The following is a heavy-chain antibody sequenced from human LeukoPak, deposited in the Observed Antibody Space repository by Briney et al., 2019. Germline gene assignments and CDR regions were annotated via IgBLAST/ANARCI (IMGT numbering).Heavy chain of an antibody. Sequence: SETLSLTCTVSGGSISSGSYYCSWIRQHPGKGLEWIGYFYYGATSYYSPSLKSRATISADTSKNQFSLKLSSVTAADTAVYYCARHGGTRVTLVEVYYFDHWGQGTPVTVSS. CDR1: GGSISSGSYY. CDR3: ARHGGTRVTLVEVYYFDH. J-gene: IGHJ4*02. D-gene: IGHD4-11*01. V-gene: IGHV4-31*03. CDR2: FYYGATS.